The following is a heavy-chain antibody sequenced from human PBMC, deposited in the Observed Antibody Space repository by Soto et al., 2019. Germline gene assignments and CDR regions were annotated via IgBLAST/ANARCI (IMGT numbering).Heavy chain of an antibody. V-gene: IGHV1-69*02. J-gene: IGHJ4*02. Sequence: QVQLVQSGAEVKQPGSSVKVSCKASGDTFNFYTINWVRQAPGLGLEWMGRFNPILSMSNSALSLQGRVTLTADKSTSTAYMVLSSLPSEDTALYYCTTSYGSGYRAFDYWGQGVLVTVSS. CDR3: TTSYGSGYRAFDY. CDR2: FNPILSMS. D-gene: IGHD3-10*01. CDR1: GDTFNFYT.